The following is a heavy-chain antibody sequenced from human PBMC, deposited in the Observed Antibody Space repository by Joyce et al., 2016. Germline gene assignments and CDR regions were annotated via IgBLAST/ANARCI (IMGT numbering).Heavy chain of an antibody. D-gene: IGHD2-2*01. CDR3: ATAPEGYCRSNSCYVLAY. CDR1: GYTLTSDY. CDR2: INPSGGRT. J-gene: IGHJ4*02. Sequence: QVRLLQSGAEVKKPGASVKVSCKASGYTLTSDYMNWVRQAPGQGLELRGIINPSGGRTYYAQWVQVRLSMTRGTSTSTVYMELSSLRSEDTAVYYCATAPEGYCRSNSCYVLAYWGQGTLVTVSS. V-gene: IGHV1-46*01.